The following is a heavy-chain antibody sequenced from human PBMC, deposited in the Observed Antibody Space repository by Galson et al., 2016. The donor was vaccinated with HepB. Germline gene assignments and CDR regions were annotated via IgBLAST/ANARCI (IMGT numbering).Heavy chain of an antibody. V-gene: IGHV3-64*01. Sequence: SLRLSCAASGFTFSSYAMHWVRQAPGKGLEYLSAITGSGDTTYYANSVKGRFTISRDNSENTLYPQMGSLRAEAMAVYYCARDTLSSPWDLDYWGQGTLVTVSS. D-gene: IGHD2-2*01. CDR2: ITGSGDTT. J-gene: IGHJ4*02. CDR1: GFTFSSYA. CDR3: ARDTLSSPWDLDY.